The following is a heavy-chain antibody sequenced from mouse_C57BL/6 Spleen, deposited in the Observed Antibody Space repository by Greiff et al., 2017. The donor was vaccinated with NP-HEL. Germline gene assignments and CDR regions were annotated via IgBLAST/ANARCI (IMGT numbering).Heavy chain of an antibody. Sequence: VQLQQSGAELVRPGASVKLSCTASGFNIKDYYMHWVKQRPEQGLEWIGRIDPEDGDTEYAPQFQGKATMTADTSSNTAYLQLSILTSEDTAVYYCTTLYYGSPWFAYWGQGTLVTVSA. V-gene: IGHV14-1*01. D-gene: IGHD1-1*01. CDR3: TTLYYGSPWFAY. CDR2: IDPEDGDT. CDR1: GFNIKDYY. J-gene: IGHJ3*01.